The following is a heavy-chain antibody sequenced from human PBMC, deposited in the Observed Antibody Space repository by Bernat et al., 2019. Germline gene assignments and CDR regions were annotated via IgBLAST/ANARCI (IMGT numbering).Heavy chain of an antibody. V-gene: IGHV1-46*01. Sequence: QVQLVQSGAEVKKPGASVKVSCKASGYTFTTYYMHWVRQAPGQGLEWMGIINPSGGTTNYAQKFQGRVTMTRDTSTSTVCMELSSLRSEDTAVYYCARGRGTGDFDYWGQGTLVTVSS. J-gene: IGHJ4*02. CDR1: GYTFTTYY. D-gene: IGHD3-10*01. CDR2: INPSGGTT. CDR3: ARGRGTGDFDY.